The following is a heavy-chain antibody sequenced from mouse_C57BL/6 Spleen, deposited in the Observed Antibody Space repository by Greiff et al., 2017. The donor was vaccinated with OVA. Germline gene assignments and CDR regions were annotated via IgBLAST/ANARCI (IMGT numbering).Heavy chain of an antibody. D-gene: IGHD2-3*01. CDR1: GFTFSSYG. CDR3: ARLYDGYCFAY. Sequence: EVHLVESGGDLVKPGGSLKLSCAASGFTFSSYGMSWVRQTPDKRLEWVATISSGGSYTYYPDSVKGRFTISRDNAKNTLYLQMSSLKSEDTTMYYCARLYDGYCFAYWGQGTLVTVSA. V-gene: IGHV5-6*01. CDR2: ISSGGSYT. J-gene: IGHJ3*01.